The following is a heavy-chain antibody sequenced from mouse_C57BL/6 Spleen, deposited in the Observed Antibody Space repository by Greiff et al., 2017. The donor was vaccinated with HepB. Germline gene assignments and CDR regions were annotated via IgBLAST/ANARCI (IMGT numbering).Heavy chain of an antibody. V-gene: IGHV5-17*01. Sequence: EVKVVESGGGLVKPGGSLKLSCAASGFTFSDYGMHWVRQAPEKGLEWVAYISSGSSTIYYADTVKGRFTISRDNAKNTLFLQMTSLRSEDTAMYYCARRELRAHWYFDVWGTGTTVTVSS. D-gene: IGHD1-1*01. J-gene: IGHJ1*03. CDR1: GFTFSDYG. CDR2: ISSGSSTI. CDR3: ARRELRAHWYFDV.